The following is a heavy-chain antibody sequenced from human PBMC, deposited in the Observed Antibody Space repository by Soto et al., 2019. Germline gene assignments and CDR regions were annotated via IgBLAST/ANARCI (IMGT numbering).Heavy chain of an antibody. V-gene: IGHV4-4*02. Sequence: TCAVSGGSITDKYWSWIRQTPGKGLEWIGEIHHSGNTNFNPSLKSRVTLSVDESKNDFSLKLYSLTAADTAIYYCAREGDHPYSLGYWGQGTLVTVSS. CDR2: IHHSGNT. J-gene: IGHJ4*02. D-gene: IGHD3-16*01. CDR1: GGSITDKYW. CDR3: AREGDHPYSLGY.